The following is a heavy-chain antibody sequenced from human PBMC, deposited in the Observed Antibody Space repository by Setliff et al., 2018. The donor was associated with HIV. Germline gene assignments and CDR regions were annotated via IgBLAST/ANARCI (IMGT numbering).Heavy chain of an antibody. V-gene: IGHV1-69*05. CDR1: AGTFNNYA. Sequence: SVKVSCKAYAGTFNNYAISWVRQAPGKGLEWVGVIIPLVGFIKYAQKFQGRATITTDGSTTTVYLELSSLKFDDTAVYYCTRGHRDGRNHREEDYWGQGTLVTVSS. CDR3: TRGHRDGRNHREEDY. CDR2: IIPLVGFI. D-gene: IGHD1-26*01. J-gene: IGHJ4*02.